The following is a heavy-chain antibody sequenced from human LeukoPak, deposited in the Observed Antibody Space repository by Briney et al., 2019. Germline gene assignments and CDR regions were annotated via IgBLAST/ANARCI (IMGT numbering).Heavy chain of an antibody. D-gene: IGHD3-3*01. V-gene: IGHV4-59*12. Sequence: KSSETLSLTCTVSGGSISSYYWSWIRQPPGKGLEWIGYIYYSGSTNYNPSLKSRVTISVDTSKNQFSLKLSSVTAADTAVYYCARGLAHYDFWSGYSVYYFDYWGQGTLVTVSS. CDR1: GGSISSYY. J-gene: IGHJ4*02. CDR2: IYYSGST. CDR3: ARGLAHYDFWSGYSVYYFDY.